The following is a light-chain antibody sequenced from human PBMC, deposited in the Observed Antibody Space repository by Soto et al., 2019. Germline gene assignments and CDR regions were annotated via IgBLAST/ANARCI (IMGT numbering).Light chain of an antibody. CDR2: EVT. J-gene: IGLJ1*01. V-gene: IGLV2-8*01. CDR1: SSDVGGYNY. CDR3: ASYAGTKLFV. Sequence: QSALTQPPSASGSPGQSLTISCTGTSSDVGGYNYVSWYQQRPGKAPKLVIYEVTKRPSVVPDRFSGSKSCSTASLTVSGLQADDEAEYYCASYAGTKLFVFGSGTQVTVL.